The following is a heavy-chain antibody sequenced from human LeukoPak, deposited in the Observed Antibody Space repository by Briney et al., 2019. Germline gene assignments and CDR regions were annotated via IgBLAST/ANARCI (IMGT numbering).Heavy chain of an antibody. CDR1: GYTFTGYY. J-gene: IGHJ4*02. D-gene: IGHD3-10*01. CDR3: ARAYYYGSGSYIPVGY. Sequence: ASVKVSCKASGYTFTGYYMHWVRQAPGQGLEWMGRINPNSGGTNYAQKFQGRVTMTRDTSISTAYMELSRLRSDDTAVCYCARAYYYGSGSYIPVGYWGQGTLVTVSS. CDR2: INPNSGGT. V-gene: IGHV1-2*06.